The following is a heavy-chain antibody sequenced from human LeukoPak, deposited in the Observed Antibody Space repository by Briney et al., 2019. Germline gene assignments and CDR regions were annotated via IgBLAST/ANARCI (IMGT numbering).Heavy chain of an antibody. J-gene: IGHJ2*01. CDR2: IYYRGTT. D-gene: IGHD3-22*01. CDR3: ARAGGTSNYYDSSGYYYVWYFDL. Sequence: PSETLSLTCTVSDYSISSGYYWGWIRQSPGKGLEWIGTIYYRGTTNYNPSLKSRVTMSVDTSKNQFSLKLSSVTAADTAVYYCARAGGTSNYYDSSGYYYVWYFDLWGRGTLVTVSS. CDR1: DYSISSGYY. V-gene: IGHV4-38-2*02.